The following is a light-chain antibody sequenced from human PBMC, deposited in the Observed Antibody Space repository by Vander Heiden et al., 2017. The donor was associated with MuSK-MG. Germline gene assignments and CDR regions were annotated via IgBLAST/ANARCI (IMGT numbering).Light chain of an antibody. V-gene: IGKV3-15*01. Sequence: EMVMTQSPATLSVSPGERATLSCRASQSVSSNLAWYQQKPGQAPRLLIRDASTRATGIPVRFSGSGSGTEFTLTISRLQSEDFAVYYCQQDNNLFTFGHGTKVDIK. CDR3: QQDNNLFT. CDR1: QSVSSN. CDR2: DAS. J-gene: IGKJ3*01.